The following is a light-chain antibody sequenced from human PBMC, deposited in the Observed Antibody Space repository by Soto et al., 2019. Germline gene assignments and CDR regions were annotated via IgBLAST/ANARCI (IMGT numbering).Light chain of an antibody. V-gene: IGKV3-20*01. CDR1: QSVSSSY. J-gene: IGKJ1*01. CDR2: GAS. CDR3: QHYNSYSEA. Sequence: EIVLTQSPGTLSLSPGERATLSCRASQSVSSSYLAWYQQKPGQAPRLLIYGASSRATGISDRFSGSGSGTDFTLTISRLEPEDFATYYCQHYNSYSEAFGQGTKVDI.